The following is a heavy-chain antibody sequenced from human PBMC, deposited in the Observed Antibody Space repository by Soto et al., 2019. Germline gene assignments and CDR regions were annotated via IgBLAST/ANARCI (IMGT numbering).Heavy chain of an antibody. J-gene: IGHJ5*02. V-gene: IGHV1-58*01. CDR2: IVVGSGNT. CDR3: AAEGPGYSSGWFDP. D-gene: IGHD5-18*01. Sequence: SVKVSCKASGFTFTSSAVQWVRQARGQRLEWIGWIVVGSGNTNYAQKFQERVTITRDMSTSTAYMELSSLRSEDTAVYYCAAEGPGYSSGWFDPWGQGTLVTVSS. CDR1: GFTFTSSA.